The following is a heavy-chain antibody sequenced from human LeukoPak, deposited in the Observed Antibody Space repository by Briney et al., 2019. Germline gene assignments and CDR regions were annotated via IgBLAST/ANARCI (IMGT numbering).Heavy chain of an antibody. J-gene: IGHJ4*02. CDR2: ISGRGGST. D-gene: IGHD5-12*01. V-gene: IGHV3-23*01. CDR3: ARGTRDGYKDY. CDR1: GFAFSNYA. Sequence: GGSLRLSCAASGFAFSNYAMNWVRQAPGKGLEWVSAISGRGGSTFYADSVKGRFTISRDNSKNTLYLQMNSLRAEDTAVYYCARGTRDGYKDYWGQGTLVTVSS.